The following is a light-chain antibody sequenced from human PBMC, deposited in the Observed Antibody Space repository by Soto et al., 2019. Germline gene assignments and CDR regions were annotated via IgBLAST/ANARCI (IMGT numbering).Light chain of an antibody. Sequence: AIRMTQSPSSFSASTGDRVTITCRASQGISSYLAWYQQKPGKAPKLLIYAASTLQSGVPSRFSGSGSGTDFTLTISCLQSEDFATYYCQQYYSYSYTFGQGTKLDI. J-gene: IGKJ2*01. V-gene: IGKV1-8*01. CDR1: QGISSY. CDR2: AAS. CDR3: QQYYSYSYT.